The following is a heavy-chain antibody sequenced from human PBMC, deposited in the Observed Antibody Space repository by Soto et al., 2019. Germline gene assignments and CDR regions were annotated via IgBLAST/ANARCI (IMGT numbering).Heavy chain of an antibody. J-gene: IGHJ5*02. V-gene: IGHV3-23*01. CDR2: MSGSGSST. D-gene: IGHD6-13*01. CDR3: AKQLVLGWFDP. Sequence: EGQLLESGGGLVQPGGSLRLSCAASGFTFSSYTMTWVRQAPGKGLEWVSGMSGSGSSTYYADSVKGRFTISRDNSKNTVYLEMKRLRAEDTAVYYCAKQLVLGWFDPWGQGTLVTVSS. CDR1: GFTFSSYT.